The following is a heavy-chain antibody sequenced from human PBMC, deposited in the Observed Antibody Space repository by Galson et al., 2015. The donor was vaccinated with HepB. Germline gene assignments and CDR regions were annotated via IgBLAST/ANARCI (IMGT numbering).Heavy chain of an antibody. CDR1: GGTFSSYV. Sequence: SVKVSCKASGGTFSSYVITWVRQAPGQGLEWLGGIVPILNTPNYAQQFPDRVTITADKSTSPAYMELSSLRSEDTAVYYCARAREWFGEALYGGMSFDPWGQGTLVTVSS. D-gene: IGHD3-10*01. CDR2: IVPILNTP. V-gene: IGHV1-69*10. CDR3: ARAREWFGEALYGGMSFDP. J-gene: IGHJ5*02.